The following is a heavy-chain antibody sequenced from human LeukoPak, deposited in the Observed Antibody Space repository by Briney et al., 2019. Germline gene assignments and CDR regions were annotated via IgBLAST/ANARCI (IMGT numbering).Heavy chain of an antibody. D-gene: IGHD3-9*01. V-gene: IGHV3-30-3*02. J-gene: IGHJ5*02. CDR2: ISYDGSNK. Sequence: GGSLRLSCAASGFTFSSYAMHWVRQAPGKGLEWVAGISYDGSNKYFADSVKGRFTISRDNSKNTLYLQMNSLRAEDTAVYYCAGEETYYDILTGADWFDPWGQGTLVTVSS. CDR1: GFTFSSYA. CDR3: AGEETYYDILTGADWFDP.